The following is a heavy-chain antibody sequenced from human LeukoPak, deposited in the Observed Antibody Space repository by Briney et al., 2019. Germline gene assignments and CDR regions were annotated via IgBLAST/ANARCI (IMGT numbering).Heavy chain of an antibody. J-gene: IGHJ3*02. CDR2: IDYRGST. Sequence: IPSETLSLTCTVSGGSISSYYWSWIRQPPEKGLEWIAYIDYRGSTTYNPPLKSRVTISVDTSRNQFSLKLSSVTAADTAVYYCARSRSGYSYDHAAFDIWGQGTMVTVSP. V-gene: IGHV4-59*01. CDR1: GGSISSYY. D-gene: IGHD5-18*01. CDR3: ARSRSGYSYDHAAFDI.